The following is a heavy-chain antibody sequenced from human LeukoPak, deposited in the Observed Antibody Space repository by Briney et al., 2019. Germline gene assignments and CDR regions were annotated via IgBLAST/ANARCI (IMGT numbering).Heavy chain of an antibody. CDR1: GLTFSSYA. V-gene: IGHV3-33*08. CDR3: ARVRGDDKYSSGWYLDY. D-gene: IGHD6-19*01. CDR2: LWSDGSNK. Sequence: GGSLRLSCAASGLTFSSYAMSWVRQAPGKGLEWVAVLWSDGSNKYYADSVKGRFTISRDNSKNTLYLQMNSLRAEDTAVYYCARVRGDDKYSSGWYLDYWGQGTLVTVSS. J-gene: IGHJ4*02.